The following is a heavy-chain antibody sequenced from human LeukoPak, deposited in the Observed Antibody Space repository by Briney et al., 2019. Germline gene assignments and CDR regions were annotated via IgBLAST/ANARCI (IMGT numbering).Heavy chain of an antibody. V-gene: IGHV4-34*01. CDR2: INHSGST. J-gene: IGHJ6*02. CDR3: ARGPSRYYGMDV. CDR1: GGSFSGYY. Sequence: PSETLSLTCAVYGGSFSGYYWSWIRQPPGKGLEWIGEINHSGSTNYNPSLKSRVSISVDTSKNLFSLKLSSVTAADTAVYYCARGPSRYYGMDVWGQGTTVTVSS. D-gene: IGHD6-6*01.